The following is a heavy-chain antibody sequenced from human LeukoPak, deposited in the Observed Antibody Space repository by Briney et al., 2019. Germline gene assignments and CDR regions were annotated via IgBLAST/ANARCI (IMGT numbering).Heavy chain of an antibody. CDR3: ARDDGVEGLDV. CDR2: IWYDGSNK. J-gene: IGHJ6*02. CDR1: GFTFSSYG. V-gene: IGHV3-33*01. Sequence: GRSLRLSCAASGFTFSSYGMPWVRQAPGKGLEWVAVIWYDGSNKYYADSVKGRFTISRDNSKNTVYLQMNSLRAEDTAVFYCARDDGVEGLDVWGQGTTVTVSS. D-gene: IGHD3-3*01.